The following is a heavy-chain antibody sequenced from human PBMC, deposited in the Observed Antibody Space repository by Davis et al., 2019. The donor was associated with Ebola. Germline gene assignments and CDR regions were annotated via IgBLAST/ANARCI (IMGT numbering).Heavy chain of an antibody. V-gene: IGHV4-4*02. CDR3: ARLGSYGQYHYFDS. Sequence: SETLSLTCAVSGGSISSSNWWSWVRQPPGKGLEWIGYVHYTGATHYNASLKSRVTISVDTSNNQFSLILSSVTAADTAVYYCARLGSYGQYHYFDSWGQGTLVTVSS. CDR2: VHYTGAT. J-gene: IGHJ4*02. CDR1: GGSISSSNW. D-gene: IGHD3-10*01.